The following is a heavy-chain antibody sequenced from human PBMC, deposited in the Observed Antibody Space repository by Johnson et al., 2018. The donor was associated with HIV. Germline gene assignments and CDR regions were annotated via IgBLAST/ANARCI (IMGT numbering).Heavy chain of an antibody. CDR1: GLSFSNFG. CDR3: ATVWRNEGRHSFDT. Sequence: VQLVESGGGVVQPGKSLTLSCVASGLSFSNFGIHWVRQGPGKGLEWVSAIGASGGRTFYADSVKGRFTISRDNPKNTLYLQMNSLRAEDTAVYFCATVWRNEGRHSFDTWGQGTVVTVSS. CDR2: IGASGGRT. J-gene: IGHJ3*02. D-gene: IGHD1-1*01. V-gene: IGHV3-23*04.